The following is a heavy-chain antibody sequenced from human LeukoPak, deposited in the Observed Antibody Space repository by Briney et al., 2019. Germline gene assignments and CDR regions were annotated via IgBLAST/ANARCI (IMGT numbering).Heavy chain of an antibody. Sequence: GGSLRLSCAASGFTFSSYWMSWVRQAPGKGLEWVSSISGSGHSTYYADSVRGRFTISRDNSKNTLYLQMNSLRAEDTAVYYCAKDPNGDYVGAFDMWGPGTMVTVSS. CDR2: ISGSGHST. D-gene: IGHD4-17*01. CDR3: AKDPNGDYVGAFDM. J-gene: IGHJ3*02. V-gene: IGHV3-23*01. CDR1: GFTFSSYW.